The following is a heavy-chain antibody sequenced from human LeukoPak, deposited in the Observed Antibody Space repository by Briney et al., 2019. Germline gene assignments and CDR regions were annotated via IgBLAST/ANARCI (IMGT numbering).Heavy chain of an antibody. V-gene: IGHV4-4*09. J-gene: IGHJ3*02. Sequence: SEPLSLTCSVSGGSISSDYWSWIRQPPGKGLEWIGYISFTDYTNYNPSLKSRVTISVDTSKNQISLKMNSVTAADTAFYYCARRENSAFDIWGQGTMVTVSS. D-gene: IGHD1-26*01. CDR1: GGSISSDY. CDR3: ARRENSAFDI. CDR2: ISFTDYT.